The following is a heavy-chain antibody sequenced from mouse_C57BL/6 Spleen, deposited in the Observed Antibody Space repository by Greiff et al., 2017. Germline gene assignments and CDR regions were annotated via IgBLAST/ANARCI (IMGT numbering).Heavy chain of an antibody. J-gene: IGHJ2*01. CDR1: GFTFSSYA. V-gene: IGHV5-4*01. CDR3: AREGYYGSPYFDD. D-gene: IGHD1-1*01. CDR2: ISDGGSYT. Sequence: EVQGVESGGGLVKPGGSLKLSCAASGFTFSSYAMSWVRQTPEKRLEWVATISDGGSYTYYPDNVKGRFTIARDNAKNNLYLQMSHLKSEDTAMYYCAREGYYGSPYFDDWGQGTTLTVSS.